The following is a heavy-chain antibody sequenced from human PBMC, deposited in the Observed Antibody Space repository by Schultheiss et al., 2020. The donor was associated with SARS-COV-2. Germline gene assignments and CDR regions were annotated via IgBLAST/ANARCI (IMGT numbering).Heavy chain of an antibody. Sequence: GESLKISCAASGFTFSSYGMHWVRQAPGKGLEWVAVIWYDGSNKYYADSVKGRFTISRDNSKNTLYLQMNSLRAEDTAVYYCARAITFQYSSSPWDWGQGTLVTVSS. V-gene: IGHV3-33*01. CDR2: IWYDGSNK. J-gene: IGHJ4*02. CDR3: ARAITFQYSSSPWD. D-gene: IGHD6-6*01. CDR1: GFTFSSYG.